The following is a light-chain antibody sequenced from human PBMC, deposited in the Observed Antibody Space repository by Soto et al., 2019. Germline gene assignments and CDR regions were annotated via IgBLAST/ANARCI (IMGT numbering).Light chain of an antibody. CDR2: DVS. V-gene: IGLV2-14*03. CDR1: SSDVGGYNY. Sequence: QSALTQPASVSGSPGQSITISCTGTSSDVGGYNYVSWYQHHPGKAPKLMIFDVSNRPSGVSNRFSGSKSGNTASLTISGLQPEDEADYYCSSYTTSNTRQIVFGTGTKDTVL. J-gene: IGLJ1*01. CDR3: SSYTTSNTRQIV.